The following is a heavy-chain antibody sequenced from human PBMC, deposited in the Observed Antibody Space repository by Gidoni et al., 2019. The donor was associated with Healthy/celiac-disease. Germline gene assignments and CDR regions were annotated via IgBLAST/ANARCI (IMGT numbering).Heavy chain of an antibody. Sequence: EVQLVESGGGLVQPGRSLRLSCAASGFTFADYAMHWVRQAPGKGLEWVSGISWNSGSIGYADSVKGRFTISRDNAKNSLYLQMNSLRAEDTALYYCAKDYYDSSGYTNFDYWGQGTLVTVSS. CDR3: AKDYYDSSGYTNFDY. CDR1: GFTFADYA. V-gene: IGHV3-9*01. J-gene: IGHJ4*02. CDR2: ISWNSGSI. D-gene: IGHD3-22*01.